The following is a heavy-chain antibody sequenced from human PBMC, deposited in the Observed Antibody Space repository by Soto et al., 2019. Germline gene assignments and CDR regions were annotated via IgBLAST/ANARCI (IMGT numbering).Heavy chain of an antibody. CDR1: GYTFTSYG. CDR2: ISAYNGNT. J-gene: IGHJ3*02. V-gene: IGHV1-18*01. CDR3: AMNQNNLRIHAFAI. Sequence: ASVKVSCKASGYTFTSYGISWVRQAPGQGLEWMGWISAYNGNTNYAQKLQGRVTMTTDTSTSTAYMELRSLRSDDTAVYYCAMNQNNLRIHAFAIWGQGTMVTVSS.